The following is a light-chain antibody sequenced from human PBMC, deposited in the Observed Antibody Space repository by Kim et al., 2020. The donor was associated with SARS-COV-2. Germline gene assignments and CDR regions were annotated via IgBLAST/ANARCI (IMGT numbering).Light chain of an antibody. Sequence: SYELTQPPSVSVSPGQTASITCSGDKLGDKYACWYHQKPGQSPVLVIYQDNQRPSGIPERFSGSNAGNTATLTISGTQAMDEADYYCQAWDSSTVVFGGG. V-gene: IGLV3-1*01. CDR3: QAWDSSTVV. CDR2: QDN. J-gene: IGLJ2*01. CDR1: KLGDKY.